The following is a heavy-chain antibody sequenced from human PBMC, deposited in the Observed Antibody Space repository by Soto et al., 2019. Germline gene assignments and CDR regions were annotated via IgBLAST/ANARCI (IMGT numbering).Heavy chain of an antibody. D-gene: IGHD3-10*01. Sequence: GGSLRLSCAASGFTFSSYAMSWVRQAPGKGLEWVSAISGSGGSTYYADSVKGRFTISRDNSKNTLYLQMNSLRAEDTAVYYCAKDARFGEPSPFYFDYWGQGTLVTVSS. CDR3: AKDARFGEPSPFYFDY. J-gene: IGHJ4*02. CDR1: GFTFSSYA. CDR2: ISGSGGST. V-gene: IGHV3-23*01.